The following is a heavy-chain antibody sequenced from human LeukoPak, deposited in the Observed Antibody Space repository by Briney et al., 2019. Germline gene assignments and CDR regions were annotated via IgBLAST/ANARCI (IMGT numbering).Heavy chain of an antibody. Sequence: GGSLRLSCAASAFTFSSYSMNWVRQAPGKGLEWVSSISSSSSYIYYADSVKGRFTISRDNAKNSLYLQMNSLRAEDTAVYYCARDGSGYCSSTSCYGVGTFDIWGQGTMVTVSS. V-gene: IGHV3-21*01. CDR3: ARDGSGYCSSTSCYGVGTFDI. J-gene: IGHJ3*02. CDR2: ISSSSSYI. D-gene: IGHD2-2*01. CDR1: AFTFSSYS.